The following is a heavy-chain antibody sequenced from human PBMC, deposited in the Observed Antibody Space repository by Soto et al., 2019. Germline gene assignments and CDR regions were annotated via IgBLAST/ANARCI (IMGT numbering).Heavy chain of an antibody. D-gene: IGHD3-3*01. CDR3: ARDEFGGAYDFWH. CDR2: ISNGGDT. Sequence: EVQLVESGGGLVQPGGSVRLSCAASEFAVINYFMAWVRQAPGKGLEWVSVISNGGDTYYADSVKDRFTISRDNSKNTLYLQMNTLRVEDTAVYYCARDEFGGAYDFWHGGQGTLVIVSS. V-gene: IGHV3-66*01. J-gene: IGHJ4*02. CDR1: EFAVINYF.